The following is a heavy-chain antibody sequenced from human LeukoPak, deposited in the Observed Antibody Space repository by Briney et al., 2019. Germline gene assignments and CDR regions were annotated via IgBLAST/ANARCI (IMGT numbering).Heavy chain of an antibody. CDR2: FDPEGAEV. CDR3: AAEGQWALVHYFNS. D-gene: IGHD1-26*01. V-gene: IGHV1-24*01. CDR1: GNTLTDLS. Sequence: ASVKVSCKDSGNTLTDLSIHWVRQAPEKGLDWMGGFDPEGAEVIYAEKFQDRVTMTEDPSTDTAYLELSSLRSEDTAVYYCAAEGQWALVHYFNSWGQGTLVTVSS. J-gene: IGHJ4*02.